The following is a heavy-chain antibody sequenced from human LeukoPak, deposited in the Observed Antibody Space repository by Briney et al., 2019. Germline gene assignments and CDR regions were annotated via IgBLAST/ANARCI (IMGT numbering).Heavy chain of an antibody. CDR2: INPSGGST. V-gene: IGHV1-46*01. CDR3: ARPNCGSTSCYGFAAFDI. J-gene: IGHJ3*02. D-gene: IGHD2-2*01. CDR1: GYTFTSYY. Sequence: GASVKVSCKASGYTFTSYYMHWVRQAPGQGLEWMGIINPSGGSTSYAQKFQGRVTMTRDMSTSTVYMELSSLRPEDTAVYYCARPNCGSTSCYGFAAFDIWGQGTMVTVSS.